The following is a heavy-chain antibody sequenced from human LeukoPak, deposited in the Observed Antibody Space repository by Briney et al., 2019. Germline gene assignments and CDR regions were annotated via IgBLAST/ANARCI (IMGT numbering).Heavy chain of an antibody. J-gene: IGHJ4*02. Sequence: VASVKVSCKASGYTFTSYYMHWVRQATGQGLEWIGWMNPDSGNTDYAQEFQGRVTMTRDTSISTAYMELSSLRSEDTAVYYCARGRGVFDYWGQGTLVTVSS. CDR3: ARGRGVFDY. CDR1: GYTFTSYY. V-gene: IGHV1-8*01. D-gene: IGHD1-26*01. CDR2: MNPDSGNT.